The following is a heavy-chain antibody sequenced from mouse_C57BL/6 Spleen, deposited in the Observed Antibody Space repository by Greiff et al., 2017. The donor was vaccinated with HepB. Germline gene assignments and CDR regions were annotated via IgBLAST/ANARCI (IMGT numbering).Heavy chain of an antibody. CDR3: TTAGNYVDYWYFDV. V-gene: IGHV14-1*01. D-gene: IGHD2-1*01. Sequence: EVQLQQSGAELVRPGASVKLSCTASGFNIKDYYKHWVKQRPEQGLEWIGRIDPEDGDTEYAPKFQGKATMTADTSSNTAYLQLSSLTSEDTAVYYSTTAGNYVDYWYFDVWGTGTTVTVSS. CDR1: GFNIKDYY. J-gene: IGHJ1*03. CDR2: IDPEDGDT.